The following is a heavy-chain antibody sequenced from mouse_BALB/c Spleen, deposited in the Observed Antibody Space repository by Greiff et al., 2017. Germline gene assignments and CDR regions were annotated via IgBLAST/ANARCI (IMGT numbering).Heavy chain of an antibody. CDR3: AREDEDWYFDV. J-gene: IGHJ1*01. CDR2: ISSGGSYT. CDR1: GFTFSSYA. Sequence: DVMLVESGGGLVKPGGSLKLSCAASGFTFSSYAMSWVRQSPEKRLEWVAEISSGGSYTYYPDTVTGRFTISRANAKNTLYLEMSSLRSEDTAMYYCAREDEDWYFDVWGAGTTVTVSS. V-gene: IGHV5-9-4*01.